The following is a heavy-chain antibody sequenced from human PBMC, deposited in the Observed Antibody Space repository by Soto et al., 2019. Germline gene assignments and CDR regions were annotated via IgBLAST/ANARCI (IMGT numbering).Heavy chain of an antibody. CDR1: GFTFNIYS. CDR2: ITSDTKTI. V-gene: IGHV3-48*02. Sequence: EVQLVESGGDLVQRGGSLRLSCAASGFTFNIYSMNWVRQAPGKGLEWFSYITSDTKTIKYADSVKGRFTISRDNAKNSVYLQMSSRRDEDTAVYYCARSVEGHFDYWGQGTVVTVSS. J-gene: IGHJ4*02. CDR3: ARSVEGHFDY. D-gene: IGHD6-19*01.